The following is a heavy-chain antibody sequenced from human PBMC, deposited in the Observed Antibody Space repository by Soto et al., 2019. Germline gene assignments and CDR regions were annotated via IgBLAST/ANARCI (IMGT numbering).Heavy chain of an antibody. D-gene: IGHD6-13*01. CDR3: ARALSSTTYYYGMDV. CDR2: IIPIFGTA. V-gene: IGHV1-69*13. Sequence: SVKVSCKASGGTFSSYAISWVRQAPGQGLEWMGGIIPIFGTANYAQKFQGRVTITADESTSTAYMELSSLRSEDTAVYYCARALSSTTYYYGMDVWGQGTTGAASS. J-gene: IGHJ6*02. CDR1: GGTFSSYA.